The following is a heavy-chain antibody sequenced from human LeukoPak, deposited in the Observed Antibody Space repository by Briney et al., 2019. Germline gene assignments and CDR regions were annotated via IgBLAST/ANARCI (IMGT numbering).Heavy chain of an antibody. CDR3: AREVIRRDGALDY. D-gene: IGHD3-16*02. CDR2: IYYSGST. Sequence: SETLSLTCTVSGGSICSGGYYWSWIRQHPGKGLEWIGYIYYSGSTYYNPSLKSRVTISVDTSKNQFSLKLSSVTAADTAVYYCAREVIRRDGALDYWGQGTLVTVSS. J-gene: IGHJ4*02. CDR1: GGSICSGGYY. V-gene: IGHV4-31*03.